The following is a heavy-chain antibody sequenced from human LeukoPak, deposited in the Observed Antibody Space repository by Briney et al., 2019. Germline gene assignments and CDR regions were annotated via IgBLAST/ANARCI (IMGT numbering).Heavy chain of an antibody. CDR3: ARPGRRAAAYGMDV. J-gene: IGHJ6*02. CDR1: GFTFSSYE. CDR2: ISSSGSTI. Sequence: GGSLRLSCAASGFTFSSYEMNWVRQAPGKGLEWVSYISSSGSTIYYADSVKGRFTISRDNAKNSLYLQMNSLRAEDTAVYYCARPGRRAAAYGMDVWGQGTTVTVSS. V-gene: IGHV3-48*03. D-gene: IGHD6-13*01.